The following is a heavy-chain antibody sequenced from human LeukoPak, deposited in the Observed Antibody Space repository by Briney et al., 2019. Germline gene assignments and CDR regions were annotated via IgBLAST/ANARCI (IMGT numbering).Heavy chain of an antibody. V-gene: IGHV3-53*01. J-gene: IGHJ6*03. D-gene: IGHD6-19*01. CDR2: IYSGGST. CDR3: ARAQWRTYSYYYMDV. CDR1: GFTVSFNY. Sequence: GSLRLSCAASGFTVSFNYMSWVRQAPGKGLEWISVIYSGGSTYYADSVKGRFTISRDDSKNTLYLQMNSLRAEDTATYYCARAQWRTYSYYYMDVWGKGTTVTVSS.